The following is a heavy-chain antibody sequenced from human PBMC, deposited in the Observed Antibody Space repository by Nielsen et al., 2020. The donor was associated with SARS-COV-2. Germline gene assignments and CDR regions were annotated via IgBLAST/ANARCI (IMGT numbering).Heavy chain of an antibody. Sequence: GESLKISCAASGFTFSNPWMNWVRQAPGKGMEWVGRIKSKVDGGTTDYAGPVKGRFTISRDDSKNTLYLQMYSLKTEDTAVYYCTTGGITMVRGVMQYWGQGTLVTVSP. CDR1: GFTFSNPW. CDR3: TTGGITMVRGVMQY. J-gene: IGHJ1*01. V-gene: IGHV3-15*01. D-gene: IGHD3-10*01. CDR2: IKSKVDGGTT.